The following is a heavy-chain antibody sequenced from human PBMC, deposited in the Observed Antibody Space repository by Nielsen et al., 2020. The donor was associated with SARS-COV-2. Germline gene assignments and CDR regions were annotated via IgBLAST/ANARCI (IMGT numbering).Heavy chain of an antibody. V-gene: IGHV3-21*04. J-gene: IGHJ4*02. CDR3: ASSHYYYDSSGYYGY. CDR2: ISSSSSYI. D-gene: IGHD3-22*01. CDR1: GFTFSSYS. Sequence: GESLKISCAASGFTFSSYSMNWVRQAPGKGLEWVSSISSSSSYIYYADSVKGRFTISRDNAKNSLYLQMNSLRAEDTAVYYCASSHYYYDSSGYYGYWGQGTLVTVSS.